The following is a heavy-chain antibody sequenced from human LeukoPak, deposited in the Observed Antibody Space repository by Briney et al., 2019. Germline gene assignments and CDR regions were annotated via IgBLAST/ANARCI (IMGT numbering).Heavy chain of an antibody. V-gene: IGHV1-18*01. CDR2: ISAYNGNT. Sequence: ASVKVPCKASGYTFTSYGISWVRQAPGQGLEWMGWISAYNGNTNYAQKLQGRVTMTTDTSTSTAYMELRSLRSDDTAVYYCARIGSSSFSYYYYYMDVWGKGTTVTVSS. D-gene: IGHD6-6*01. J-gene: IGHJ6*03. CDR3: ARIGSSSFSYYYYYMDV. CDR1: GYTFTSYG.